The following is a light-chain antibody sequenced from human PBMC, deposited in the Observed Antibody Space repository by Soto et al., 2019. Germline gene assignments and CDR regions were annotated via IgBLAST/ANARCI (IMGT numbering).Light chain of an antibody. Sequence: EIVMTQSPATLSVSPGERATLSCRASQSVSSNFAWYQQKPGQAPRLLIYGASTRATGIPARFSGSGSGTEFTLTISSLQSEDFAVYYCQQYNNWPQTFCQGTKVDIK. CDR2: GAS. J-gene: IGKJ1*01. CDR3: QQYNNWPQT. CDR1: QSVSSN. V-gene: IGKV3-15*01.